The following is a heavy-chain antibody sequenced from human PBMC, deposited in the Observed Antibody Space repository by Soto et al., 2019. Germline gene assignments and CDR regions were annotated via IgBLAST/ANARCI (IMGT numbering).Heavy chain of an antibody. J-gene: IGHJ4*02. CDR2: VSIGGST. CDR3: AKRRGAGGHFDY. D-gene: IGHD2-15*01. CDR1: GLTFSSYA. V-gene: IGHV3-23*01. Sequence: DVQLLESGGGLVQPEGSLRLSCAASGLTFSSYAMGWGRQGPGKGLEWVAVVSIGGSTHYADSVRGRFTISRDNSKNTLSLQRNSLTAEDTAVYFCAKRRGAGGHFDYWGQGALVTVSS.